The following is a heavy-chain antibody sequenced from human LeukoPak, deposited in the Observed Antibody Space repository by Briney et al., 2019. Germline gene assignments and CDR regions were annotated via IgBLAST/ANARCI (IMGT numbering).Heavy chain of an antibody. CDR3: AELGIMIGGV. CDR2: INSDGNNT. Sequence: GGSLRLSCAASGFTFSSYSMNWVRQAPGKGLVWVSRINSDGNNTTYADSVKGRFTISRDNAKNSLYLQMNSLRAEDTAVYYCAELGIMIGGVWGKGTTVTISS. CDR1: GFTFSSYS. V-gene: IGHV3-74*01. D-gene: IGHD3-16*01. J-gene: IGHJ6*04.